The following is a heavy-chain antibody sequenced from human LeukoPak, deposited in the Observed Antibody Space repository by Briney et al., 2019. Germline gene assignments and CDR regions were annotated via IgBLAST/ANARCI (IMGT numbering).Heavy chain of an antibody. CDR3: AREGGGSSSGYDFDY. J-gene: IGHJ4*02. CDR1: GFTFSSYS. Sequence: GGSLRLSCAASGFTFSSYSMNWVRQAPGKGLEWVSSISSSSSYIYYADSVKGRFTISRDNAKNSLYLQMNSLRAEDRGVYYCAREGGGSSSGYDFDYWGQGTLVTVSS. D-gene: IGHD3-22*01. V-gene: IGHV3-21*01. CDR2: ISSSSSYI.